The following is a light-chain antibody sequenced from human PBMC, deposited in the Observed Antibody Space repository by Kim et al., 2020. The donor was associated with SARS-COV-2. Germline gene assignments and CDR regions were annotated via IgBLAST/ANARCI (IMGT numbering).Light chain of an antibody. J-gene: IGLJ1*01. CDR3: SSYAGGRYV. Sequence: QSALTQPPSASVSPGQSVTISCTGTSSDIGAYNYVSWYQQHPGTPPKLVICEVTQRPSGVPNRFSGSKAGNTASLIISGLQAEDEADYYCSSYAGGRYVFGTGTKVTVL. CDR1: SSDIGAYNY. V-gene: IGLV2-8*01. CDR2: EVT.